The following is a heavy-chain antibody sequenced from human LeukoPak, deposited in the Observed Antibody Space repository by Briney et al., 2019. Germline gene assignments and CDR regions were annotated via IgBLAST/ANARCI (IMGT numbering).Heavy chain of an antibody. CDR1: GFTFSTYA. Sequence: TGGSLRLSCAASGFTFSTYAMSWVRQTPGKGPEWVSDIRGSGGSTNYADSVKGRFTISRDNSKNTLYLQMDSLRAEDTAVHYCAKGRSSWFSGSFDYWGQGTLVTVSS. CDR3: AKGRSSWFSGSFDY. V-gene: IGHV3-23*01. CDR2: IRGSGGST. D-gene: IGHD6-19*01. J-gene: IGHJ4*02.